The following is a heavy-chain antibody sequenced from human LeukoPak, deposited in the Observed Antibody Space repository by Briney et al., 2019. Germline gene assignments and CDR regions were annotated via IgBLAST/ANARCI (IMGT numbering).Heavy chain of an antibody. Sequence: SETLSLTCTVSGGSITSYYWNWIRQPPGKGLEWIGYIYYSGSTNYNPSLKSRVTISVDTSKNQFSLKLSSVTAADTAVYYCARVKLFGFSSGQCDYWGQGTLVTVSS. D-gene: IGHD6-19*01. CDR3: ARVKLFGFSSGQCDY. J-gene: IGHJ4*02. V-gene: IGHV4-59*01. CDR2: IYYSGST. CDR1: GGSITSYY.